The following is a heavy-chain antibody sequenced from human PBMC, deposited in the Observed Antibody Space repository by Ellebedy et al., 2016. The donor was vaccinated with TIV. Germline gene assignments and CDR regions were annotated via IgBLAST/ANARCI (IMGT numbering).Heavy chain of an antibody. CDR1: GFTFTNYA. V-gene: IGHV1-3*02. D-gene: IGHD3-10*01. CDR3: ARGSPFGGFDY. CDR2: SNSGTGNT. Sequence: AASVKVSCKASGFTFTNYAMHWARRAPGQRLEWMGWSNSGTGNTKYSQEFQDRVTITRDTSASTVYMELSSLRSEDWAVYYCARGSPFGGFDYWGQGTLVTVSS. J-gene: IGHJ4*02.